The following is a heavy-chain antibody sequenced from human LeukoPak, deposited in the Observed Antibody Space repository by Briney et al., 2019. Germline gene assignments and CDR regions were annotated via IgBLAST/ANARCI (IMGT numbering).Heavy chain of an antibody. V-gene: IGHV4-59*01. CDR3: ARDLGDGPPVFDP. CDR1: GGSISSYY. Sequence: SETLPLTCTVSGGSISSYYWSWIRQPPGKGLEWIGYIYYSGSTNYNPSLKSRVTISVDTSKNQFSLKLSSVTAADTAVYYCARDLGDGPPVFDPWGQGTLVTVSS. CDR2: IYYSGST. J-gene: IGHJ5*02. D-gene: IGHD5-24*01.